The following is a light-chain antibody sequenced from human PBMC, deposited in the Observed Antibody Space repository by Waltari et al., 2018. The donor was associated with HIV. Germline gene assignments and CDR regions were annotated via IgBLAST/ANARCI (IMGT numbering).Light chain of an antibody. CDR3: QQYYSTPYT. CDR2: WTS. Sequence: DIVMTQSPDSLAVSLGERATINCKSSQSLLYSSNNKNSLAWYQQKPGHPPTLLIYWTSTRNSGVPDRFSGSGSGTDFTLTISSLQAEDVAVYYCQQYYSTPYTFGQGTKLGIK. J-gene: IGKJ2*01. CDR1: QSLLYSSNNKNS. V-gene: IGKV4-1*01.